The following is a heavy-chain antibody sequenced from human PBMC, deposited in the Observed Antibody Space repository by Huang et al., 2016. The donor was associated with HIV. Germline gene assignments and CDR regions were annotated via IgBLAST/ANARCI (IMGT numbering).Heavy chain of an antibody. CDR1: GFTFNKFG. J-gene: IGHJ4*02. D-gene: IGHD4-17*01. CDR3: AKDGTDGDYIGS. V-gene: IGHV3-30*18. CDR2: ISYDGNNK. Sequence: QVQLAESGGGVVQSGRSLRLSCAASGFTFNKFGMDWVRQAPGKGLEWAAVISYDGNNKYYADSVKGRFTISRDNSKNTLYLQMSSLRAEDTAVYYCAKDGTDGDYIGSWGQGTLVIVSS.